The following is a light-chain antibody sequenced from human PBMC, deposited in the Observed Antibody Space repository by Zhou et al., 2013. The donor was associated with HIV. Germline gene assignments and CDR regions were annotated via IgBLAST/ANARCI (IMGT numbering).Light chain of an antibody. CDR2: AAS. CDR3: QQIKSYPVT. Sequence: DIQLTQSPSFLSASVGDRVTITCRARQDIRSSLAWYQQTPGKAPNLLIYAASTLQSGVPSRFSGSGSGTEFTLTISSLQPEDSATYYCQQIKSYPVTFGGGTKV. J-gene: IGKJ4*01. CDR1: QDIRSS. V-gene: IGKV1-9*01.